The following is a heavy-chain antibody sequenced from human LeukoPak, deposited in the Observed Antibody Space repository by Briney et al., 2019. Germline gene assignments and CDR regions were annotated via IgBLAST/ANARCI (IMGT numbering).Heavy chain of an antibody. J-gene: IGHJ4*02. D-gene: IGHD6-13*01. V-gene: IGHV4-59*01. Sequence: PSGTLSLTCTVSGGSISSYYWSWIRQPPGKGLEWIGYIYYSGTTNYNPSLKSRVTISADTSKNQFSLKLSSVTAADTAVYYCARGVYIAAAQYGYWGQGTLVTVSS. CDR2: IYYSGTT. CDR3: ARGVYIAAAQYGY. CDR1: GGSISSYY.